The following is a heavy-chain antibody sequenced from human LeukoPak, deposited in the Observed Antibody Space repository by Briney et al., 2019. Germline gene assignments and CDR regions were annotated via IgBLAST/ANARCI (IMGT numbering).Heavy chain of an antibody. D-gene: IGHD1-7*01. CDR1: GFTFSSYG. CDR3: AKLRVVFNWNYAYYFDS. Sequence: GGSLRLSCAASGFTFSSYGMHWVRQAPGKGLEWVALISHDGSDKYYADSVRGRFTISRDNSKNTLYLHMNTLRAEDTAIYYCAKLRVVFNWNYAYYFDSWGQGTLVTVSS. V-gene: IGHV3-30*18. J-gene: IGHJ4*02. CDR2: ISHDGSDK.